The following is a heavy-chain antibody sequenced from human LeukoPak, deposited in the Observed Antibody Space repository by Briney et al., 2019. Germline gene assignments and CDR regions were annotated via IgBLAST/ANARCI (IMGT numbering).Heavy chain of an antibody. Sequence: GGSLRLSCAASGFTFYTYGMHWVRQAPGKGLEYVSGIGPDGGTTYYAISVKGRFTISRDNFKYMLYLQMGSLTADDMAVYYCARGAQLTDYWGQGTLVTVSS. CDR3: ARGAQLTDY. V-gene: IGHV3-64*01. D-gene: IGHD6-13*01. CDR1: GFTFYTYG. CDR2: IGPDGGTT. J-gene: IGHJ4*02.